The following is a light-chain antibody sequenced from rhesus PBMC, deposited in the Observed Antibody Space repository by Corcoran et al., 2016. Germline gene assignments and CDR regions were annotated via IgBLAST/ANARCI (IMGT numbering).Light chain of an antibody. V-gene: IGKV1-22*01. CDR1: QSIISC. J-gene: IGKJ1*01. CDR3: QQYSSSPRT. CDR2: KAS. Sequence: DIQMTQSPSSLSASVGDTVTITCRASQSIISCLAWYQQKPGKAPKLLIKKASNLQSGVPSRFSGSGSGTDFTLAVSSLQSEDFATYYCQQYSSSPRTFGQGTKVDIE.